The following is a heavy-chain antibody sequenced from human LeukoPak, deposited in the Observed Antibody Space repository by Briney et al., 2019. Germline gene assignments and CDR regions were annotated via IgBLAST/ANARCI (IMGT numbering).Heavy chain of an antibody. CDR2: FYYTGSA. CDR3: ARGYMGYNYFDY. V-gene: IGHV4-59*01. Sequence: PSETLSLTCTVSGGSINNYYWHWIRQPPGKGLEWIGYFYYTGSAHYNPSLKSRVTISVDTSKNQVSLNLTSVTAADTAVFYCARGYMGYNYFDYWGQGTLVTVSS. J-gene: IGHJ4*02. CDR1: GGSINNYY. D-gene: IGHD5-24*01.